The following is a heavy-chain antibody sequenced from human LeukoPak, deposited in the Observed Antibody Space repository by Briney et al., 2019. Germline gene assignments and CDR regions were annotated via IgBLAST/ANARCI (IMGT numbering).Heavy chain of an antibody. V-gene: IGHV1-69*15. CDR2: ITPVFGTT. J-gene: IGHJ4*02. CDR1: GGAFNDFA. CDR3: ARDPSFKAYYYDSSRRDAY. Sequence: ASVKVSCKASGGAFNDFAIYWVRQAPGHGLEWMARITPVFGTTNYAQKFEDRVTISLDGPTNTAYMEMTSLRSEDTAVYYCARDPSFKAYYYDSSRRDAYWGQGTLVTVSS. D-gene: IGHD3-22*01.